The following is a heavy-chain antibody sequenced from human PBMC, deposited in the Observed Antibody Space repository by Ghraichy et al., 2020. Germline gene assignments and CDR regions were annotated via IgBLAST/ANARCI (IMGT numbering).Heavy chain of an antibody. V-gene: IGHV4-4*07. CDR2: IYTSGST. CDR1: GGSISIYY. D-gene: IGHD1-14*01. CDR3: ARAPDRWVAFDI. J-gene: IGHJ3*02. Sequence: SETLSLTCTVSGGSISIYYWSWIRHPAGKGLEWIGRIYTSGSTNYNPSLKSRVTMSVDTSKNQFSLKLSSVTAADTAVYYCARAPDRWVAFDIWGQGTMVTVSS.